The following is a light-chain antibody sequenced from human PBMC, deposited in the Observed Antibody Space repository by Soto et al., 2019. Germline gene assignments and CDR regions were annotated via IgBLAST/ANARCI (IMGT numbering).Light chain of an antibody. CDR1: QSISSY. Sequence: DIQMTQSPSSLSASVGDRVTITCRASQSISSYLNWYQQKPGKAPKLLIYAASSLQSGVPSRFSGRVSGTDFTLTISSLQPEDFATYYCQQSYSTPPWTFGQGTKVEIK. V-gene: IGKV1-39*01. J-gene: IGKJ1*01. CDR2: AAS. CDR3: QQSYSTPPWT.